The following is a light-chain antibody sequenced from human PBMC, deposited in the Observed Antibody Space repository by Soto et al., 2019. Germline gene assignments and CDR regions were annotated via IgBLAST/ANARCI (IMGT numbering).Light chain of an antibody. J-gene: IGKJ5*01. V-gene: IGKV1-39*01. CDR1: QSINNY. Sequence: DIQMTQSPSSLAASVGDRLTMTCRASQSINNYVNWYQQKPGKAPNLLIYGASNLQGGVPSRFSGSGSGTDFTLTISSLQTEDVAAYYCEHGYSTPISFGQGTRLEIK. CDR2: GAS. CDR3: EHGYSTPIS.